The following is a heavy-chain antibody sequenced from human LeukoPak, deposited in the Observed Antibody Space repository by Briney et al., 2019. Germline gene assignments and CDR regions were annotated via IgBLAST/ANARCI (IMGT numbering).Heavy chain of an antibody. CDR3: AKTKNSSGWLLDAFDI. CDR1: GFTFSSYA. D-gene: IGHD6-19*01. CDR2: ISGSGVST. Sequence: GGSLRLSCAASGFTFSSYAMGWVRQAPGKGLEWVSSISGSGVSTYYADSVKGRFTISRDNSKNTLYLQMNSLRAEDTAVYYCAKTKNSSGWLLDAFDIWGQGTMVTVSS. V-gene: IGHV3-23*01. J-gene: IGHJ3*02.